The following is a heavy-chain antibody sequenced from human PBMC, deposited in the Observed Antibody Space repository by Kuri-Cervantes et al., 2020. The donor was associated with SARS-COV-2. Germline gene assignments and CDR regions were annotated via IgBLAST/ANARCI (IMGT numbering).Heavy chain of an antibody. CDR1: GASIGSGGHS. D-gene: IGHD3-22*01. Sequence: LRLSCGVSGASIGSGGHSWTWVRQPPGKGLEWIGYIYSGNTYYNPSLKSRLSISIHTSNNLNYFSLNVSSVTAADTAVYYCAGFYYYDSSGFVANYYYMDVWGKGTTVTVSS. V-gene: IGHV4-30-4*07. CDR2: IYSGNT. CDR3: AGFYYYDSSGFVANYYYMDV. J-gene: IGHJ6*03.